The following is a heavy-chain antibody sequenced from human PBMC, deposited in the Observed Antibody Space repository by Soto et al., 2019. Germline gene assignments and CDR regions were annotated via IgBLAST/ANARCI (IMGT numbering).Heavy chain of an antibody. D-gene: IGHD3-10*01. CDR2: INHSGST. CDR3: ARGPCDYYGSGRYCGY. CDR1: GGSFSGYY. V-gene: IGHV4-34*01. Sequence: SETLSLTCAVYGGSFSGYYWSWIRQPPGKGLEWIGEINHSGSTNYNPSLKSRVTISVDTSKNQFSLKLSSVTAADTAVYYCARGPCDYYGSGRYCGYWGQGTLVTVSS. J-gene: IGHJ4*02.